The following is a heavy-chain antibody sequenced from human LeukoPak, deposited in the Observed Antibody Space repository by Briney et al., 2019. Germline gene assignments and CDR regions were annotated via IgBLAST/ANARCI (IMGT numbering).Heavy chain of an antibody. CDR3: ARARGSFPDAFDF. CDR2: ILPIFGTP. J-gene: IGHJ3*01. CDR1: GGTFSSYE. D-gene: IGHD1-26*01. Sequence: SVKVSCKVSGGTFSSYEINWVRQAPGQGPEWMGGILPIFGTPKYNQKLRGRVTIIADESTSSVYMDLTSLVSEDTAVYYCARARGSFPDAFDFWGQGTMVIVSS. V-gene: IGHV1-69*01.